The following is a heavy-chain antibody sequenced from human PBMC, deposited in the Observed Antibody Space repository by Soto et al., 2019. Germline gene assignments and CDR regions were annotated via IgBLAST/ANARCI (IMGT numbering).Heavy chain of an antibody. CDR3: STDDTSSSWYYNPPAFDY. J-gene: IGHJ4*02. D-gene: IGHD6-13*01. CDR1: GFTFSNAW. V-gene: IGHV3-15*01. Sequence: EVQLVESGGGLVKPGGSLRLSCAASGFTFSNAWMSWVRQAPGKGLEWVGRIKSKTDGGTTDYAAPVQGRFTISRGESKNTPYLQMNSLKREDTAVDYCSTDDTSSSWYYNPPAFDYWGQGTLVTVSS. CDR2: IKSKTDGGTT.